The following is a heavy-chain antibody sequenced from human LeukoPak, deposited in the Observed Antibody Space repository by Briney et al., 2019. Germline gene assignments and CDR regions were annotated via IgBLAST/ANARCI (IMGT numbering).Heavy chain of an antibody. CDR1: GFTFSSYS. D-gene: IGHD5-18*01. J-gene: IGHJ4*02. CDR3: VREGYTAMDSFDY. V-gene: IGHV3-21*01. Sequence: GGSLRLSCAASGFTFSSYSMNWVRQAPGKGLEWVSSISSSSSYIYYADSVKGRFTISRDNAKNSLYLQMNSLRAEDTAVYYCVREGYTAMDSFDYWGQGTLVTVSS. CDR2: ISSSSSYI.